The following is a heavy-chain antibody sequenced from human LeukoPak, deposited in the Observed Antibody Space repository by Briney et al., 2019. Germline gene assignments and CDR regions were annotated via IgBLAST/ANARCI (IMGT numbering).Heavy chain of an antibody. CDR2: IIPIFGTA. CDR3: ARGRYGYLLFDY. D-gene: IGHD6-25*01. V-gene: IGHV1-69*13. CDR1: GGTFSSYA. Sequence: SVKVSCKASGGTFSSYAISWVRQAPGQGLEWMGGIIPIFGTANYAQKFQGRVTITADEPTSTAYMELSSLRSEDTAVYYCARGRYGYLLFDYWGQGTLVTVSS. J-gene: IGHJ4*02.